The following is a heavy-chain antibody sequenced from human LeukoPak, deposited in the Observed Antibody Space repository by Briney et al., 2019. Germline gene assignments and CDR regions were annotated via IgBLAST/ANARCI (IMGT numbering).Heavy chain of an antibody. CDR1: GGTFSSYA. CDR3: ARDIRYEQQLTPGDAFDI. V-gene: IGHV1-69*13. J-gene: IGHJ3*02. Sequence: SVKVSCKASGGTFSSYAISWVRQAPGQGLEWMGGIIPIFGTANYAQRFQGRVTITADESTSTAYMELSSLRSEDTAVYYCARDIRYEQQLTPGDAFDIWGQGTMVTVSS. D-gene: IGHD6-13*01. CDR2: IIPIFGTA.